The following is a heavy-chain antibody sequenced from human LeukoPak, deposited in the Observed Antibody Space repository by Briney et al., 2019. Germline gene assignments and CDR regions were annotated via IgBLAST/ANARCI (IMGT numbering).Heavy chain of an antibody. CDR3: ARVWTTRGKVDY. J-gene: IGHJ4*02. D-gene: IGHD4-17*01. V-gene: IGHV3-74*01. CDR1: GFTFSSYW. Sequence: GGSLRLSCAASGFTFSSYWMHWVRQAPGKGLVWVSRINSDGGSTSYADSVKGRFTISRDNAKNTLYLQMNSLRAEDTAVYYCARVWTTRGKVDYWGQGTLVTVSS. CDR2: INSDGGST.